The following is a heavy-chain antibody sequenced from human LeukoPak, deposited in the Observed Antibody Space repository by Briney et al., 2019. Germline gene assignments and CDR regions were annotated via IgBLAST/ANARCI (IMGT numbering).Heavy chain of an antibody. J-gene: IGHJ4*02. CDR1: GGTFSSYA. Sequence: ASVKVSCKASGGTFSSYAISWVRQAPGQGLERMGGIIPIFGTANYAQKFQGRVTITADESTSTAYMELSSLRSEDTAVYYCASSGHLGYCSSTSCYTDYWGQGTLVTVSS. CDR2: IIPIFGTA. CDR3: ASSGHLGYCSSTSCYTDY. D-gene: IGHD2-2*02. V-gene: IGHV1-69*13.